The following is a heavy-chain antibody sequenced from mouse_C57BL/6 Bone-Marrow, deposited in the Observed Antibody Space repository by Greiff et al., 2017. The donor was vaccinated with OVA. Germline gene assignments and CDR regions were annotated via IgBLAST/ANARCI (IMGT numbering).Heavy chain of an antibody. D-gene: IGHD1-1*01. J-gene: IGHJ4*01. V-gene: IGHV1-81*01. CDR1: GYTFTSYG. Sequence: QVQLQQSGAELARPGASVKLSCKASGYTFTSYGISWVKQRTGQGLEWIGEIYPRSGNTYYNEKFKGKATLTADKSSSTAYMELRSLTSEDSAVYFCARSLSYYYGSYYYAMDYWGQGTSVTVSS. CDR2: IYPRSGNT. CDR3: ARSLSYYYGSYYYAMDY.